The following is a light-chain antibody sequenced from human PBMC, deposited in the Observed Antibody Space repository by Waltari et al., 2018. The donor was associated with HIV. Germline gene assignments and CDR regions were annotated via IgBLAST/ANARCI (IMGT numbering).Light chain of an antibody. CDR2: ATS. CDR1: QSSSSYF. Sequence: IVLSQSPGTLSLSPGERPTLSCRTSQSSSSYFLAWYQQRPGQAPRRRIYATSHRATSIPDRFSDSWCGTDFSLTIIGVAPGDFAVYYRQQYDYSPDTFGGATKVEI. CDR3: QQYDYSPDT. J-gene: IGKJ4*01. V-gene: IGKV3-20*01.